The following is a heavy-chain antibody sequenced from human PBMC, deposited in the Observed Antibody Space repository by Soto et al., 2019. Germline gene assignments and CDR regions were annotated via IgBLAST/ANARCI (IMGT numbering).Heavy chain of an antibody. CDR1: GGSISSYY. J-gene: IGHJ1*01. CDR3: ARHTFAEYFQH. V-gene: IGHV4-59*08. Sequence: SETLSLTCTVSGGSISSYYWSWIRQPPGKGLEWIGYIYYSGSTNYNPSLKSRVTISVDTSKNQFSLKLSSVTAADTAVYYCARHTFAEYFQHWGQGTLVTVSS. CDR2: IYYSGST.